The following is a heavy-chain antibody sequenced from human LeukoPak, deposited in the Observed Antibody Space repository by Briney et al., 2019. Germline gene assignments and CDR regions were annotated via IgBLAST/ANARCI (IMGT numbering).Heavy chain of an antibody. D-gene: IGHD4-23*01. CDR3: ARQEGGVDYGGNLDY. CDR2: IYPGDSDT. J-gene: IGHJ4*02. CDR1: GYSFTTYW. Sequence: GESLKISCKGSGYSFTTYWIGWVRQMPGKGLEWMGIIYPGDSDTRYSPSFQGQVTISADTSITTAYLQWSSLKASDTAMYYCARQEGGVDYGGNLDYWGQGTLVTVSS. V-gene: IGHV5-51*01.